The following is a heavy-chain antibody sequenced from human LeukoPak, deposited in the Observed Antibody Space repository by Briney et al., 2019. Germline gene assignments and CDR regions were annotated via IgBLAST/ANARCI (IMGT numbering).Heavy chain of an antibody. CDR1: GFTFSSYA. V-gene: IGHV3-23*01. Sequence: GGSLRLSCAASGFTFSSYAMTWVRQAPGKRLEWVSAISGSGDRTYYEDSVKGRFTISRDNSKNTLYLQMNSLRGEDTAVYYCAIDRPRGSGWPFDYWGQGTLVTVSS. D-gene: IGHD6-19*01. J-gene: IGHJ4*02. CDR3: AIDRPRGSGWPFDY. CDR2: ISGSGDRT.